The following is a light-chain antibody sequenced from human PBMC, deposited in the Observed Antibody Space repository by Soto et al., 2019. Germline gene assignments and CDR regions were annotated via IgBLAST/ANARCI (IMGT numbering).Light chain of an antibody. Sequence: EIVMTPSPATLSVSPVERATLSCRASQSVSSSYLAWYQQKPGQAPRLLIYGASSRATGIPDRFSGSGSGTDFTLTISRLEPEDFAVYYCQQYGSSPPITFGQGTRLEIK. CDR2: GAS. CDR3: QQYGSSPPIT. J-gene: IGKJ5*01. CDR1: QSVSSSY. V-gene: IGKV3-20*01.